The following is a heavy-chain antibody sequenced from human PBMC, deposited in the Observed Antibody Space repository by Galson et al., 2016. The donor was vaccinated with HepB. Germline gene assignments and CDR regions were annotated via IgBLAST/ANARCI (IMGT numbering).Heavy chain of an antibody. Sequence: PALVKPTQTLTLTCTFSGFSLSTTGVGVGWIRQPPGKALEWLALKYWDDDKYYNPSLKTRLILTKDTSKNQVVLTKTNMDPVDTATYYCATGRVAAAGPGAFDIRGQGTMVTVSS. CDR2: KYWDDDK. D-gene: IGHD6-13*01. J-gene: IGHJ3*02. V-gene: IGHV2-5*02. CDR1: GFSLSTTGVG. CDR3: ATGRVAAAGPGAFDI.